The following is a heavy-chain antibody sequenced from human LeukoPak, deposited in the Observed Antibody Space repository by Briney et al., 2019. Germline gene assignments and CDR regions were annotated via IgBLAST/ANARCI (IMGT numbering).Heavy chain of an antibody. CDR3: AKAGGYRIYNWFDT. CDR2: ISGSSGST. CDR1: GFTFSNYA. Sequence: GGSLRLSCAAPGFTFSNYAMSWVRQAPGKGLEWVSAISGSSGSTYHADSVKGRFTISRDNSKNTVYLQMNSLRAGDTAVYYCAKAGGYRIYNWFDTWGQGTLVTVSS. D-gene: IGHD2-8*02. J-gene: IGHJ5*02. V-gene: IGHV3-23*01.